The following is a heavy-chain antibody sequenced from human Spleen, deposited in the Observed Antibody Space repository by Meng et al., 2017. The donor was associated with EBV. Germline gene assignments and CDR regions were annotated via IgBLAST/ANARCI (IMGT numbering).Heavy chain of an antibody. CDR2: INSDGNVI. Sequence: VHLVVAGGGLVKAGGSLRLSCTASGFILSDYYMGWISQAPGKGLVWVSRINSDGNVITYADSVKGRFTISRDNAKNTVYLQMNNVRVEDTAVYYCAKDCFGAKDSWGQGTLVTVSS. D-gene: IGHD1-26*01. CDR1: GFILSDYY. CDR3: AKDCFGAKDS. J-gene: IGHJ4*02. V-gene: IGHV3-74*01.